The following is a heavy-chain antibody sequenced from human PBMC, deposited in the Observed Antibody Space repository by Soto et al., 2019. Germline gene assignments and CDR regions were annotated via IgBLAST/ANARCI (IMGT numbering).Heavy chain of an antibody. CDR2: IYPGDSDT. Sequence: GESLKISCKGSGYSFTSYWIGWVRQMPGKGLEWMGIIYPGDSDTRYSPSFQGQVTISADKSISTAYLQWSSLKASDTAMYYCARLKGYLPHYYGMDVWGQGTTVTVSS. D-gene: IGHD5-18*01. J-gene: IGHJ6*02. V-gene: IGHV5-51*01. CDR3: ARLKGYLPHYYGMDV. CDR1: GYSFTSYW.